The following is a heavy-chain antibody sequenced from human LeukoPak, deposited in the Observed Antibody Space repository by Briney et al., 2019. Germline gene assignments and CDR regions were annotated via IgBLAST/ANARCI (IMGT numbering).Heavy chain of an antibody. J-gene: IGHJ3*02. D-gene: IGHD4-4*01. Sequence: ASVKVSCKASGGTFSSYAISWVRQAPGQGLEWMGIINPSGGSTSYAQKLQGRATMTRDTSTSTIYMELSSLRSEDTAVYYCAIRHTVGGAFDIWGHGTMVTVSS. CDR1: GGTFSSYA. V-gene: IGHV1-46*04. CDR3: AIRHTVGGAFDI. CDR2: INPSGGST.